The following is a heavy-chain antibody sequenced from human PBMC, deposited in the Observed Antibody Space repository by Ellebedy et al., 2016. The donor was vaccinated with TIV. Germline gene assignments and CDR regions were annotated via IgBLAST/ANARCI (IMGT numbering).Heavy chain of an antibody. Sequence: GESLKISCAASGFTFSSYGMCWVRHAPGLGPEWLALISYDGADAYNADSVKGRFTISRDNSKNTLYLQINSLRTEDTATYFCARELDYWGQGTLVTASS. CDR1: GFTFSSYG. CDR3: ARELDY. V-gene: IGHV3-30*03. J-gene: IGHJ4*02. CDR2: ISYDGADA.